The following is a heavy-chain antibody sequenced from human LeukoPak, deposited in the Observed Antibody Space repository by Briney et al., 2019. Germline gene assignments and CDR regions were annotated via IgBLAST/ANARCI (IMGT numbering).Heavy chain of an antibody. CDR2: IYTDIGEP. V-gene: IGHV7-4-1*02. D-gene: IGHD6-13*01. CDR1: RYALTTYA. J-gene: IGHJ5*02. CDR3: ARLLSRAVAGTENGFDP. Sequence: ASVKVSCKASRYALTTYAIYWVREAPGQGPERVSWIYTDIGEPKYAQGLSGRGFFSPDTFVNTAYLQISSQKAEDTAVYYCARLLSRAVAGTENGFDPRGQGTQVTVSS.